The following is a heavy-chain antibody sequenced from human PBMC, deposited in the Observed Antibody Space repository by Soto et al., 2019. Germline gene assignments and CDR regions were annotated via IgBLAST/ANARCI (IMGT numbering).Heavy chain of an antibody. D-gene: IGHD3-10*01. V-gene: IGHV4-34*01. CDR3: ARGPKGIQKVFRDYYGMDV. Sequence: SETLSLTCAVYGGSFSGYYWSWIRQPPGKGLEWIGEINHSGSTNYNPSLKSRVTISVDTSKNQFSLKLSSVTAADTAVYYCARGPKGIQKVFRDYYGMDVWGQGTTVTVSS. CDR1: GGSFSGYY. CDR2: INHSGST. J-gene: IGHJ6*02.